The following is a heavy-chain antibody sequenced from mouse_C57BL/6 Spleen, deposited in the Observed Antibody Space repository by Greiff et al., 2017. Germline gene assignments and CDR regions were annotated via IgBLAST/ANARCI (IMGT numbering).Heavy chain of an antibody. CDR2: INYDGSST. V-gene: IGHV5-16*01. Sequence: EVTLVESEGGLVQPGSSMKLSCTASGFTFSDYYMAWVRQVPEKGLEWVAYINYDGSSTYYLDSLKSRFIISRDNAKNILYLQMSRLKSEDTAAYYCARYEGNHHWYFDVWGTGTTVTVSS. CDR3: ARYEGNHHWYFDV. J-gene: IGHJ1*03. CDR1: GFTFSDYY. D-gene: IGHD2-1*01.